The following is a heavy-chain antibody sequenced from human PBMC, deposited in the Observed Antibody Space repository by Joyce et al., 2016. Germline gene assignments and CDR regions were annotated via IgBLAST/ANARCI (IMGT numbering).Heavy chain of an antibody. CDR1: GFTFKSYT. V-gene: IGHV3-21*05. J-gene: IGHJ5*02. Sequence: EMQLVESGGGLVKPGGSLRLSCTGSGFTFKSYTMNWVRQAPGKGLEWLSFISSNSCYISYVDSVRGRLTISRDNAKNSLYLQMNTLRVEDTAVYYCARNYDFWSGSPFDPWGQGTQVTVSS. CDR3: ARNYDFWSGSPFDP. D-gene: IGHD3-3*01. CDR2: ISSNSCYI.